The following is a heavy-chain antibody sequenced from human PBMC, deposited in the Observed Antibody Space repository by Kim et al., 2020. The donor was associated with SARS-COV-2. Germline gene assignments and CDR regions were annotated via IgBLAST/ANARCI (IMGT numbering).Heavy chain of an antibody. V-gene: IGHV3-74*01. J-gene: IGHJ5*01. CDR3: SRDTFGPEDS. D-gene: IGHD3-3*01. CDR2: T. Sequence: TDYADSVKGRFTISKGSAKNMLFLHMNSLTVEDTAVYFCSRDTFGPEDSWGQGTLVTVSS.